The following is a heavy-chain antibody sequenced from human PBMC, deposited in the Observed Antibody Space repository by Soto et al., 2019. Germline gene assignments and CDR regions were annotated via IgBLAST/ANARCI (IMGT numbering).Heavy chain of an antibody. Sequence: QVQLVESGGGVVQPGRSRRLSCAASGFTFSSYGMHWVRQAPGKGLEWVAVIWYDGSNKYYADSVKGRFTISRDNSKNTLYLQMNSLRAEDTAVYYWARAPTAYYYYGMDVWGQGTTVTVSS. CDR2: IWYDGSNK. CDR1: GFTFSSYG. CDR3: ARAPTAYYYYGMDV. V-gene: IGHV3-33*01. D-gene: IGHD2-21*02. J-gene: IGHJ6*02.